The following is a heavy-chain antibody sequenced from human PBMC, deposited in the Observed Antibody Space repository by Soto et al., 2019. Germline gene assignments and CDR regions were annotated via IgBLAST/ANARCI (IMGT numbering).Heavy chain of an antibody. J-gene: IGHJ5*02. CDR1: GYRFTSYW. D-gene: IGHD3-16*02. CDR2: IDPSDSYT. Sequence: PGESLKISCQGSGYRFTSYWISWVRQMPGKGLEWMGRIDPSDSYTNYSPSFQGHVTISADKSISTAYLQWSSLKASDTAMYYCARLLLSRVDFDPWGQGTLVTVSS. CDR3: ARLLLSRVDFDP. V-gene: IGHV5-10-1*01.